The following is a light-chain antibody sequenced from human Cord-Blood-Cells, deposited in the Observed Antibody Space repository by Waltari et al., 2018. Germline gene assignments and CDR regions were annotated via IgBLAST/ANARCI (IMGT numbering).Light chain of an antibody. CDR1: QSISSY. CDR2: AAS. J-gene: IGKJ1*01. CDR3: QQSYSTPPWT. Sequence: DIQMTQSPSSLSASVADRVTTTCRASQSISSYLNWYQQKPRKAPKLLIYAASSLQSGVPSRFSGSGSGTDFTLTISSLQPEDFATYYCQQSYSTPPWTFGQGTKVEIK. V-gene: IGKV1-39*01.